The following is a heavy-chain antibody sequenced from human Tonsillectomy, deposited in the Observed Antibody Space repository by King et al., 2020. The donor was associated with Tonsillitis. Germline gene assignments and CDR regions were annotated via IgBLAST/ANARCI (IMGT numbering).Heavy chain of an antibody. D-gene: IGHD3-3*01. J-gene: IGHJ6*02. CDR2: IKSKRDYGTT. CDR3: IIGPKYYAMHV. Sequence: VQLVESGGGLVKPAGSLRLSCAASGLTFSNAWMTWVRQAPGMGLEWVGRIKSKRDYGTTEYAAPVKGRFTISRDDSTNTLYLQMNSLKIEDTAVYYCIIGPKYYAMHVWGQGTTVTVSS. V-gene: IGHV3-15*01. CDR1: GLTFSNAW.